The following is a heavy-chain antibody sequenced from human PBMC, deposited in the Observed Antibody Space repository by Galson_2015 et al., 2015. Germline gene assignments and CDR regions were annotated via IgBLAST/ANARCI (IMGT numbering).Heavy chain of an antibody. V-gene: IGHV3-7*05. CDR3: IRQLVSSSYGMDV. CDR2: IKQDGSEK. Sequence: SCAASGFTFSSYWMSWVRQAPGKGLEWVANIKQDGSEKYYVDSVKGRFTISRDNAKNSLYLQMNSLRAEDTAVYYCIRQLVSSSYGMDVWGQGTTVTVSS. J-gene: IGHJ6*02. D-gene: IGHD6-13*01. CDR1: GFTFSSYW.